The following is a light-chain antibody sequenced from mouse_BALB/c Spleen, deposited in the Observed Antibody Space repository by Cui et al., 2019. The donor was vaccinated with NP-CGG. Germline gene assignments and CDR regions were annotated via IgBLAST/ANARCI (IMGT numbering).Light chain of an antibody. CDR2: GTN. CDR3: ALWYSNHWV. CDR1: TGAVTTSNF. J-gene: IGLJ1*01. Sequence: QAAVMPESAATTSPGETVTLTCRSSTGAVTTSNFANWVQEKPDHLFTGLIGGTNNRVPGVPARFSGSLIGDKAALTITGAQTEDEAIYFCALWYSNHWVFGGGTKLTVL. V-gene: IGLV1*01.